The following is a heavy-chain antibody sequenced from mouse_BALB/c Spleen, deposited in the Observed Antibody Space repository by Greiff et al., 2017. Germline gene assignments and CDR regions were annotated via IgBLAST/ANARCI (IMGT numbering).Heavy chain of an antibody. CDR3: AQGTFDY. CDR2: IYPGDGDT. J-gene: IGHJ2*01. CDR1: GYTFTSYW. V-gene: IGHV1-87*01. Sequence: QVQLKESGAELARPGASVKLSCKASGYTFTSYWMQWVKQRPGQGLEWIGAIYPGDGDTRYTQKFKGKATLTADKSSSTAYMQLSSLASEDSAVYYCAQGTFDYWGQGTTLTVSS.